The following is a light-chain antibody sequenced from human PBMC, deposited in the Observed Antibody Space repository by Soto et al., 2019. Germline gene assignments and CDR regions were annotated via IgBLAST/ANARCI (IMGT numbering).Light chain of an antibody. CDR1: QGIRTD. CDR2: GAS. CDR3: LQSYSTPRK. J-gene: IGKJ1*01. Sequence: AVQLTQSPSSLAASVGDRVTLTWRASQGIRTDLGWYQQSPGKAPKVLIVGASTLQSGVPSRFSGSGSGTDFTLTISSLQPEDSATYYCLQSYSTPRKCGQGTTGDIK. V-gene: IGKV1-6*01.